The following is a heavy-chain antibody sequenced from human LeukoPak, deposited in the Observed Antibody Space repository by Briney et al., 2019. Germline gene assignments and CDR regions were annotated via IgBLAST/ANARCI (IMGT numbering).Heavy chain of an antibody. V-gene: IGHV1-2*04. D-gene: IGHD3-22*01. CDR2: INPNSGGT. CDR1: GYTFTSYD. J-gene: IGHJ3*02. CDR3: ARDNPSSDRGDAFDI. Sequence: ASVKVSCKASGYTFTSYDINWVRQATGQGLEWMGWINPNSGGTNYAQKFQGWVTMTRDTSISTAYMELSRLRSDDTAVYYCARDNPSSDRGDAFDIWGQGTMVTVSS.